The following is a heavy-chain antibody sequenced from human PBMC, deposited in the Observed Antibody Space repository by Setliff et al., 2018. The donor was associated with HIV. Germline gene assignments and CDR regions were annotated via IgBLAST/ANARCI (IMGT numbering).Heavy chain of an antibody. Sequence: ASVKVSCKASGYTFTSYAMHWVRQAPGQRPEWMGWINTGNGNTKYSQEFQGRVTITRDTSASTAYMELSSLRSEDMAVYYCARGIYDFWTGYADYWGPGTLVTVSS. D-gene: IGHD3-3*01. CDR2: INTGNGNT. CDR3: ARGIYDFWTGYADY. CDR1: GYTFTSYA. V-gene: IGHV1-3*03. J-gene: IGHJ4*02.